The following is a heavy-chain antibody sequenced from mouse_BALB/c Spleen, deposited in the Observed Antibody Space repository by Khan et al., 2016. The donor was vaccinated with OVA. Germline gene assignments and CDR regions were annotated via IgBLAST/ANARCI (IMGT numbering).Heavy chain of an antibody. V-gene: IGHV1-77*01. Sequence: VQLQQPGAELARPGASVKLSCKASGYTFTDYYINWMRQRTGQGLEWIGEIYPGSDNTYYNEKFKGKATLTADKSSSTAYMQLSSLTSEDSAVYFCAREWAAWFPYWGQGTLVTVSA. CDR2: IYPGSDNT. CDR1: GYTFTDYY. J-gene: IGHJ3*01. CDR3: AREWAAWFPY.